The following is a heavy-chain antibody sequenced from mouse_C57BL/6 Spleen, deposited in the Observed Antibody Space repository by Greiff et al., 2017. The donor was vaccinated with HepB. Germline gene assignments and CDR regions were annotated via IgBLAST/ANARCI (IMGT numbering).Heavy chain of an antibody. J-gene: IGHJ3*01. Sequence: EVQLQQSGPELVKPGASVKIPCKASGYTFTDYNMDWVKQSHGKSLEWIGDINPNNGGTIYNQKFKGKATLTVDKSSSTAYMELRSLTSEDTAVYYCARLDSSGYVWFAYWGQGTLVTVSA. CDR2: INPNNGGT. V-gene: IGHV1-18*01. CDR3: ARLDSSGYVWFAY. CDR1: GYTFTDYN. D-gene: IGHD3-2*02.